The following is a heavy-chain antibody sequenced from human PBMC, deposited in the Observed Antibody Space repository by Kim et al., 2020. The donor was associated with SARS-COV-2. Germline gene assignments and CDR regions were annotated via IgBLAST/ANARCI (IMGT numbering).Heavy chain of an antibody. CDR3: AREEDSGSYLNAFDI. CDR1: GYSISSGYY. D-gene: IGHD1-26*01. Sequence: SETLSLTCTVSGYSISSGYYCGWIRRPPGKGLEWIGSMYHSGSTYYNPSLKSRVTISVDTSKNQFSLKLSSVTAADTAVYYCAREEDSGSYLNAFDIWGQGTMVTVSS. CDR2: MYHSGST. J-gene: IGHJ3*02. V-gene: IGHV4-38-2*02.